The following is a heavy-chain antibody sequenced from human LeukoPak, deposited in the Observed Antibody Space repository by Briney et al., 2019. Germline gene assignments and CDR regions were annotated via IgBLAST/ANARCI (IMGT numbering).Heavy chain of an antibody. D-gene: IGHD2-8*01. Sequence: GGSLRLSCAASGFTFSSYAMSWVRQAPGKGLEWVSAISGGGGSTYYADSVKGRFTISRDNSKNTLYLQMNSLRAEDTAVYYCAKEGVLMVYAIGPYYFDYWGQGTLVTVSS. CDR1: GFTFSSYA. V-gene: IGHV3-23*01. J-gene: IGHJ4*02. CDR3: AKEGVLMVYAIGPYYFDY. CDR2: ISGGGGST.